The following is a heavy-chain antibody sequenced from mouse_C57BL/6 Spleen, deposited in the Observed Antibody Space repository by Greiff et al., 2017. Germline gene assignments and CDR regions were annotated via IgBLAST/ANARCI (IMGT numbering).Heavy chain of an antibody. Sequence: QVQLQQSGPGLVQPSQSLSITCTVSGFSLTRYGVHWVRQSPGKGLEWLGVIWSGGSTDYNAAFMSRLSITKDNSKSPVFFKLNSLQADDTAIYYCAKGDYYCSPYAMDYWGQGTSVTVSS. CDR1: GFSLTRYG. J-gene: IGHJ4*01. CDR2: IWSGGST. D-gene: IGHD1-1*01. CDR3: AKGDYYCSPYAMDY. V-gene: IGHV2-5*01.